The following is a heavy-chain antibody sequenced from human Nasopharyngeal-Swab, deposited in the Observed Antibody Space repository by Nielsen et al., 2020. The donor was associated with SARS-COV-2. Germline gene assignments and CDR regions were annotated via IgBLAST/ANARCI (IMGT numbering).Heavy chain of an antibody. CDR2: IKQDGSEK. Sequence: VRQAPGKGLEWVANIKQDGSEKYYVDSVKGRFTISRDNAKNSLYLQMNSLRAEDTAVHYCARKGAYYYYYYGMDVWGQGTTVTVSS. D-gene: IGHD3-16*01. V-gene: IGHV3-7*01. J-gene: IGHJ6*02. CDR3: ARKGAYYYYYYGMDV.